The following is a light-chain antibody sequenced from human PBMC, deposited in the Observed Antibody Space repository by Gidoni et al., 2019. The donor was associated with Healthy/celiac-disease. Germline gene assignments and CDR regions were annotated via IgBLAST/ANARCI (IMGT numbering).Light chain of an antibody. CDR2: GAS. CDR3: QQYGSSPNT. Sequence: EIVLTQSPGTLSLSPGERATLSCRASQSVSSSYLAWYQQKPGQAPRLLNYGASSRATGIPDRFSGSGSGTDFTLTISRLEPEDFAVYYCQQYGSSPNTFGGGTKVEIK. CDR1: QSVSSSY. J-gene: IGKJ4*01. V-gene: IGKV3-20*01.